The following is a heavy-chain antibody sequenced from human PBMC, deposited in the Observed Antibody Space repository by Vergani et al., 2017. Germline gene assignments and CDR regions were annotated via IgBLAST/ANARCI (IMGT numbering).Heavy chain of an antibody. CDR3: ARAAAAALDY. D-gene: IGHD6-13*01. V-gene: IGHV4-61*02. Sequence: QVQLQESGPGLVKPSQTLSLTCTVSGGSISRGSYYWSWIRQPAGKGLEWIGRISTSGSTNYTPYLKSRVTISLDTSKNQFSLKLNSLTAADTAVYYCARAAAAALDYWGQGTLVTVSS. CDR2: ISTSGST. CDR1: GGSISRGSYY. J-gene: IGHJ4*02.